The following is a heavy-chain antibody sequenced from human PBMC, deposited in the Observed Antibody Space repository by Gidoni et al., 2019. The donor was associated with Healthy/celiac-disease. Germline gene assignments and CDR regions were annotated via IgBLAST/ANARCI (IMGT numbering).Heavy chain of an antibody. D-gene: IGHD5-18*01. CDR3: TRYTAMALDAFDI. CDR1: GFTFGDYA. V-gene: IGHV3-49*03. CDR2: SRSKAYGGTK. Sequence: EVQLVESGGGLVQPGRSLRLSCTASGFTFGDYAMSWFRQARGKGLGWVGVSRSKAYGGTKEYAASVKGRFTISRDDSKSIAYLQMNSLKTEDTAVYYCTRYTAMALDAFDIWGQGTMVTVSS. J-gene: IGHJ3*02.